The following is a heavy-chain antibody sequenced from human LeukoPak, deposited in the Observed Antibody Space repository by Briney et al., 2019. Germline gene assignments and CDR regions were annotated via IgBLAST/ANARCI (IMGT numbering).Heavy chain of an antibody. J-gene: IGHJ6*03. D-gene: IGHD4-11*01. Sequence: SETLSLTCTVSGGSISSYYWSWIRQPPGKGLEWIGYIYYSGSTNYNPSLKSRVTISVDTSKNQFSLKLSSVTAADTAVYYCARGGLATVNYYYYYMDVWGEGITVTVSS. CDR2: IYYSGST. CDR3: ARGGLATVNYYYYYMDV. V-gene: IGHV4-59*01. CDR1: GGSISSYY.